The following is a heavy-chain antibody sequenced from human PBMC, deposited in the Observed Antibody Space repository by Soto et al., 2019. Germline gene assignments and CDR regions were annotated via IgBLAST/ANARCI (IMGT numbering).Heavy chain of an antibody. Sequence: SETLSLTCAVSGGSISSGSYYWGWIRQPPGKGLEWIGSIYYSGSTYYNPSLESRVTISVDTSKNQFSLKLSSVTAADTAVYYCARRRTSYGMDVWGQGTTVTVSS. CDR2: IYYSGST. CDR3: ARRRTSYGMDV. J-gene: IGHJ6*02. CDR1: GGSISSGSYY. V-gene: IGHV4-39*01.